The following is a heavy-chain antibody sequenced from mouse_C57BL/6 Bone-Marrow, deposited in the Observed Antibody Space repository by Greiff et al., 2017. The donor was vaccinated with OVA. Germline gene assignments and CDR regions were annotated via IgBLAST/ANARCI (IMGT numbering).Heavy chain of an antibody. CDR3: VYGPDY. J-gene: IGHJ2*01. D-gene: IGHD1-1*02. Sequence: QVHVKQPGAELVRPGSSVKLSCKASGYTFTSYWMDWVKPRPGQGLEWIGNIYPSDGETHYNQKFKDKATLTVDKSSSTAYMQLSSLTSEDSAVYYCVYGPDYWGQGTTLTVSS. V-gene: IGHV1-61*01. CDR2: IYPSDGET. CDR1: GYTFTSYW.